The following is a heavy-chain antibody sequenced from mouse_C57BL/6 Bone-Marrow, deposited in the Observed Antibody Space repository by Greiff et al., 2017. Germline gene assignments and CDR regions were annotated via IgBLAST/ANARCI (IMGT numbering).Heavy chain of an antibody. CDR3: TRWDSNYWYFEV. CDR1: GYTFTDYE. V-gene: IGHV1-23*01. J-gene: IGHJ1*03. Sequence: QVQLQQSGAELVRPGASVKLSCKASGYTFTDYEMPCVKQTPVHGLEWIGAIDPETCGTAYNQKFKGKATLTADKSSSTAYMELRSLTSEDSAVYYCTRWDSNYWYFEVWGTGTTVTVSS. D-gene: IGHD2-5*01. CDR2: IDPETCGT.